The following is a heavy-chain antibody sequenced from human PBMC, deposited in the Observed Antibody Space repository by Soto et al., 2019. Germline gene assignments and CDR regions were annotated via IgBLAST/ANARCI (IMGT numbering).Heavy chain of an antibody. CDR1: GFTFSTCG. D-gene: IGHD2-2*01. CDR2: ISGSGTTI. Sequence: PGGSLRLSCAASGFTFSTCGMNWVRQAPGKGLEWVSYISGSGTTIYYADSVKGRFTISRDNAKDSLYLQMDSLRDEDTAVYFCARCSRNACYSSGVDVWGQGATVTVSS. J-gene: IGHJ6*02. V-gene: IGHV3-48*02. CDR3: ARCSRNACYSSGVDV.